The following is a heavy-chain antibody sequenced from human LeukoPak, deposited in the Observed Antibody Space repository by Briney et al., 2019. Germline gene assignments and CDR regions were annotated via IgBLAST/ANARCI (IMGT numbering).Heavy chain of an antibody. Sequence: GGSLRLSCAASGITFSSYGMHWVRQAPGKGLEWVSGISWNSGSIGYADSVKGRFTISRDNAKNSLYLQMNSLRAEDTALYYCAKAMSSGYSLDYWGQGTLVTVSS. V-gene: IGHV3-9*01. J-gene: IGHJ4*02. CDR2: ISWNSGSI. D-gene: IGHD3-22*01. CDR1: GITFSSYG. CDR3: AKAMSSGYSLDY.